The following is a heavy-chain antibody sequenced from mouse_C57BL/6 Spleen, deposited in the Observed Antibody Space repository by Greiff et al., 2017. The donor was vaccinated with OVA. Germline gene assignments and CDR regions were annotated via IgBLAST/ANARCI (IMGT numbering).Heavy chain of an antibody. CDR1: GFTFSSYA. D-gene: IGHD1-1*01. CDR3: ARDLDYYGSNYAMDY. Sequence: EVQVVESGGGLVKPGGSLKLSCAASGFTFSSYAMSWVRQTPEKRLEWVATISDGGSYTYYPDNVKGRFTISRDNAKNNLYLQMSHLKSEDTAMYYCARDLDYYGSNYAMDYWGQGTSVTVSS. CDR2: ISDGGSYT. J-gene: IGHJ4*01. V-gene: IGHV5-4*01.